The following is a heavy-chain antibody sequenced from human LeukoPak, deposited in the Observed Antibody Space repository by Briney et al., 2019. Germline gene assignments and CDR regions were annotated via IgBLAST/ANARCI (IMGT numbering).Heavy chain of an antibody. J-gene: IGHJ4*02. D-gene: IGHD3-22*01. CDR3: AREVGGWLNA. V-gene: IGHV4-59*01. Sequence: SETLSLACTVSGGSISSNYWSWIRQPPGKGLEWIGYIHYRRSTNHNPSLKSRVTISVDTSKNQFSLRLSSVTAADTAVYYCAREVGGWLNAWGQGTLVTVSS. CDR2: IHYRRST. CDR1: GGSISSNY.